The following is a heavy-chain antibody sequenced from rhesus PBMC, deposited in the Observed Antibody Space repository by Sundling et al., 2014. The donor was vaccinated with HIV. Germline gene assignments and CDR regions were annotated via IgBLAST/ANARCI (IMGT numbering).Heavy chain of an antibody. CDR3: ARKGGYCSGGVCFLNVHYGLDS. J-gene: IGHJ6*01. CDR2: IGGSSGRT. CDR1: GDSFSSTY. Sequence: QVQLQESGPGLVKPSETLSVTCAVSGDSFSSTYWSWIRQPPGKGLEWIGHIGGSSGRTYYNPSLKSRVTISTDTSKNQFSLHLSSVTAADTAVYYCARKGGYCSGGVCFLNVHYGLDSWGQGVVVTVSS. D-gene: IGHD2-8*01. V-gene: IGHV4-165*01.